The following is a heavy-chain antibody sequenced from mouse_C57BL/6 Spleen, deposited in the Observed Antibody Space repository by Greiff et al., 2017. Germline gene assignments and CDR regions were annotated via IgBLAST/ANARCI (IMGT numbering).Heavy chain of an antibody. Sequence: EVKVEESGGGLVQPGGSMKLSCVASGFTFSNYWMNWVRQSPEKGLEWVAQIRLKSDNYATHYAESVKGRFTISRDDSKSSVYLQMNNLRAEDTGIYYCTGEETLLYPWFAYWGQGTLVTVSA. J-gene: IGHJ3*01. V-gene: IGHV6-3*01. CDR3: TGEETLLYPWFAY. D-gene: IGHD2-1*01. CDR2: IRLKSDNYAT. CDR1: GFTFSNYW.